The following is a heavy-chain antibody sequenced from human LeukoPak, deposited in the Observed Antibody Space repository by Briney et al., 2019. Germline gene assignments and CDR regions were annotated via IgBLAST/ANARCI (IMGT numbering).Heavy chain of an antibody. CDR3: ARDTLSMLRGVTGDEAFDI. D-gene: IGHD3-10*01. V-gene: IGHV1-18*01. J-gene: IGHJ3*02. CDR2: ISTYNGKT. CDR1: GYTFTSYG. Sequence: WASVTVSCKASGYTFTSYGISWVRQAPGQGLEWMGWISTYNGKTNYAQKVQGRVTMTTDTSTSPAFMELRSLRSDDTAVYYCARDTLSMLRGVTGDEAFDIWGQGTMVTVSS.